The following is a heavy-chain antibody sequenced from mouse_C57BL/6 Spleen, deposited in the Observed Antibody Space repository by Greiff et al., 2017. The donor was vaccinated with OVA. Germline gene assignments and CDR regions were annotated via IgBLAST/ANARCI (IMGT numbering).Heavy chain of an antibody. CDR3: ARSMIRGYAMDY. J-gene: IGHJ4*01. CDR1: GYAFSSSW. Sequence: VHLVESGPELVKPGASVKISCKASGYAFSSSWMNWVKQRPGKGLEWIGRIYPGDGDTNYNGKFKGKATLTADKSSSTAYMQLSSLTSEDSAVYFCARSMIRGYAMDYWGQGTSDTVSS. V-gene: IGHV1-82*01. CDR2: IYPGDGDT. D-gene: IGHD2-4*01.